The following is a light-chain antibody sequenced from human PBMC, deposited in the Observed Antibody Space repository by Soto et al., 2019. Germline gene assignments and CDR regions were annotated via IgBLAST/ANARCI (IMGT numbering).Light chain of an antibody. CDR3: ASYTISSTRV. J-gene: IGLJ3*02. CDR1: NSDVGAYNY. CDR2: EVN. V-gene: IGLV2-14*01. Sequence: QSALTQPASVSGSPGHSITISCTGSNSDVGAYNYVSWYQQHPGKAPKLIIYEVNNRPSGVSHRFSGSKSGNTASLTISGLQADDEADYYCASYTISSTRVFGGGTKVTVL.